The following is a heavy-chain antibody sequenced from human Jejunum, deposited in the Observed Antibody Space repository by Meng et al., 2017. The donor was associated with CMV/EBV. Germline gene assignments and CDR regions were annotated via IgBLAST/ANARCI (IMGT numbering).Heavy chain of an antibody. CDR2: ISGSGDST. CDR1: YA. V-gene: IGHV3-23*01. Sequence: YAMTWVRQAPGKGLEWVSGISGSGDSTYYTDSVKGRFTISRDNSQNTLYLHMSSLRAEDTAVYFCAKGGTLNVVVPDASWAIGYWGQGTLVTVSS. CDR3: AKGGTLNVVVPDASWAIGY. D-gene: IGHD2-2*01. J-gene: IGHJ4*02.